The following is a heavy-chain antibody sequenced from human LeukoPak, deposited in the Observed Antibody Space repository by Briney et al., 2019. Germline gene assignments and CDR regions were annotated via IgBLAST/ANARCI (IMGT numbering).Heavy chain of an antibody. V-gene: IGHV4-59*01. J-gene: IGHJ4*02. CDR3: ARGEYSGSD. Sequence: SETLSLTCTVSGGSISSYYWSWLRQPPGKGLEWIGYIYYSGSGSTNYNPSLKSRVAISVDTSKNQFSLKLSSVTAADTAVYYCARGEYSGSDWGQGTLVTVSS. CDR2: IYYSGSGST. D-gene: IGHD1-1*01. CDR1: GGSISSYY.